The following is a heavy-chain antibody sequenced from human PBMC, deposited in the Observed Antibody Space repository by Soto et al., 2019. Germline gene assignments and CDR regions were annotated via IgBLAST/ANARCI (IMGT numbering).Heavy chain of an antibody. J-gene: IGHJ6*02. CDR1: GGTFSSYA. CDR3: ARDPPYNWNGWGDYYGMDV. V-gene: IGHV1-69*13. Sequence: SVKVSCKASGGTFSSYAISWVRQAPGQGLEWMGGIIPIFGTANYAQKFQGRVTITADESTSTAYMELSSLRSEDTAVYYCARDPPYNWNGWGDYYGMDVWGQGTTVTVSS. CDR2: IIPIFGTA. D-gene: IGHD1-20*01.